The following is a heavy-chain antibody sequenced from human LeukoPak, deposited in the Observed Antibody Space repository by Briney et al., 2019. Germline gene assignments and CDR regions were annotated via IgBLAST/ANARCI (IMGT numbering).Heavy chain of an antibody. Sequence: AAVKVSCKASGYTFTSYGISWVRQAPGQGLEWMGWISAYNGNTNYAQKLQGRVTMTTDTSTSTAYMELRRLRSDDTAVYYCARGRGTTVSTPIDYWGQGTLVTVSS. D-gene: IGHD4-17*01. CDR1: GYTFTSYG. J-gene: IGHJ4*02. CDR2: ISAYNGNT. CDR3: ARGRGTTVSTPIDY. V-gene: IGHV1-18*01.